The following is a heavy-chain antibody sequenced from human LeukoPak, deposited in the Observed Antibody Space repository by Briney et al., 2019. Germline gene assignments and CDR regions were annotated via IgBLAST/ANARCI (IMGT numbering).Heavy chain of an antibody. J-gene: IGHJ6*02. CDR3: ARDTRRPNYYDSLGYGMDV. Sequence: ASVKVSCKASGYTFTGYYMHWVRQAPGQGLEWMGWINPNSGGTNYAQKFQGRVTMTRDTSISTAYTELSRLRSDNTAVYYCARDTRRPNYYDSLGYGMDVWGQGTTVTVSS. CDR1: GYTFTGYY. V-gene: IGHV1-2*02. CDR2: INPNSGGT. D-gene: IGHD3-22*01.